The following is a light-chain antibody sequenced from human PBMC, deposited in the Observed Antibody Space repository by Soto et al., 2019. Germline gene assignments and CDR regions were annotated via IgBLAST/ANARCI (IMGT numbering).Light chain of an antibody. CDR1: ISDVGGYNY. V-gene: IGLV2-8*01. CDR2: EVS. J-gene: IGLJ1*01. CDR3: SSYAGSKTFYV. Sequence: QSVLTQPPSASGSPGQSVTISCTGTISDVGGYNYVSWYQQHPGKAHKLMIYEVSKPPSGVPDRFSGSKSGNTASLTVSGLQAEDEGDYYCSSYAGSKTFYVFGTGTKVTVL.